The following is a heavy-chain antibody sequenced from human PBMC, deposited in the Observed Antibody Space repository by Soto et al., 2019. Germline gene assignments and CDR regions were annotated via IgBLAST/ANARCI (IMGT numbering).Heavy chain of an antibody. J-gene: IGHJ4*02. CDR3: ARDPRAAMGYFDY. CDR2: IYYSGNT. Sequence: QVQLQESGPGLVKPSETLSLTCTVSGGSINNYYGSWIWQPPGKGLEWIGYIYYSGNTNYNPSLKSRVTISVDTSKNQFSLKLSSVTAADTAVYYCARDPRAAMGYFDYWGQGTLVTVSS. V-gene: IGHV4-59*01. CDR1: GGSINNYY. D-gene: IGHD6-13*01.